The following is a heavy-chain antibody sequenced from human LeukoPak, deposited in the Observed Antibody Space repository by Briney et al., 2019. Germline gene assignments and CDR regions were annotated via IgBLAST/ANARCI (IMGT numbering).Heavy chain of an antibody. CDR1: GFTLTNYA. V-gene: IGHV3-23*01. CDR2: ISSSGGNT. Sequence: GGSLRLSCAASGFTLTNYAMSWVRQAPEKGLEWVSTISSSGGNTYYADSVKGRFSISRDNSKNILSLLMNSLRAEDTAVYYCANPLSHRNWFDSWGQGTLVTVSS. J-gene: IGHJ5*01. CDR3: ANPLSHRNWFDS.